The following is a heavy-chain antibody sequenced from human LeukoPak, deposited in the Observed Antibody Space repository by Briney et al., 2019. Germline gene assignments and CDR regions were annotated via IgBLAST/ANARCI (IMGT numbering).Heavy chain of an antibody. CDR1: GYTFTTYY. D-gene: IGHD3-16*01. CDR3: ARGGSRSPRDAFDI. CDR2: INPSGGST. Sequence: ASVKVSCKASGYTFTTYYVHWVRQAPGQGLEWMGIINPSGGSTTYAQKFQGRVTMTRDMSTSTVYMELSSLRSEDTAVYFCARGGSRSPRDAFDIWGQGTMVTVSS. J-gene: IGHJ3*02. V-gene: IGHV1-46*01.